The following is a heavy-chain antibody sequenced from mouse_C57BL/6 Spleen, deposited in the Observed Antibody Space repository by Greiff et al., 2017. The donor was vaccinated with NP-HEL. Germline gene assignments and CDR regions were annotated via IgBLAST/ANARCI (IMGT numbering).Heavy chain of an antibody. D-gene: IGHD1-1*01. Sequence: VQLQQPGAELVRPGASVTLSCKASGYTFTDYDMHWVKQTPVHGLEWIGAIDPETGGTAYNQKFKGKAILTADKSSSTAYMELRSLTSEDSAVYYCTSYGTSFAYWGQGTLVTVSA. CDR2: IDPETGGT. CDR3: TSYGTSFAY. J-gene: IGHJ3*01. CDR1: GYTFTDYD. V-gene: IGHV1-15*01.